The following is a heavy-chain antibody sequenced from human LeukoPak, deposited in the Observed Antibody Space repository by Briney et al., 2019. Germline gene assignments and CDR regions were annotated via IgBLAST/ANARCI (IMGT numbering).Heavy chain of an antibody. CDR2: MNPNSGNT. J-gene: IGHJ4*02. Sequence: ASVKVSCKASGYTFTSYDINWVRQATGQGLEWMGWMNPNSGNTGYAQKFQGRVTITRNTSISTAYMELSSLRSEDTAVYYCARALLHYYGSGPYYFDYWGQGTLVTVSS. CDR1: GYTFTSYD. V-gene: IGHV1-8*03. CDR3: ARALLHYYGSGPYYFDY. D-gene: IGHD3-10*01.